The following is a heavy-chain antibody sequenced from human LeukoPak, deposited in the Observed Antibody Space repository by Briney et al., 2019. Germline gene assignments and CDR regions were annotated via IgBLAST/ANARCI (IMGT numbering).Heavy chain of an antibody. Sequence: GESLKISCKGSGYSFTNYWITWVRQMPGKGLEWVGGVDPGDSYIKYSPSFQGHVTISADKSISTAYLHWSSLKASDTAMYYCARHRRLSNFDYWGQGTLVTVSS. CDR2: VDPGDSYI. V-gene: IGHV5-10-1*01. D-gene: IGHD3-16*02. J-gene: IGHJ4*02. CDR3: ARHRRLSNFDY. CDR1: GYSFTNYW.